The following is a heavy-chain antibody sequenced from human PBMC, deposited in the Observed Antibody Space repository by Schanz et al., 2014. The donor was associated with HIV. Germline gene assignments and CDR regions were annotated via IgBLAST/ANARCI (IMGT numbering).Heavy chain of an antibody. CDR1: GFTFSSYA. CDR2: ISYDGSNK. Sequence: VQLVESGGGLVQPGGSLRLSCAASGFTFSSYAMHWVRQAPGKGLEWVAVISYDGSNKYYADSVKGRFTISRDNSKNTLYLQMNSLRAEDTAVYYCAKGLRQWLVLGVSDYWGQGTLVTVSS. V-gene: IGHV3-30-3*01. CDR3: AKGLRQWLVLGVSDY. D-gene: IGHD6-19*01. J-gene: IGHJ4*02.